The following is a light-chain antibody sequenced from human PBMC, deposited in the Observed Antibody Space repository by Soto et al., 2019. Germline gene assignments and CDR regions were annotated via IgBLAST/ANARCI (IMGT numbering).Light chain of an antibody. J-gene: IGKJ5*01. CDR1: QSISSN. CDR3: QHRMNWPLT. Sequence: DIQMTHSPSSLSASVLDIVTITCRASQSISSNLNWYQQKPGKAPKLLIYAASSLQSGVPARFSGSGSETDFTLTISSLEPEDIAVYYCQHRMNWPLTFGQGTRLEIK. V-gene: IGKV1-39*01. CDR2: AAS.